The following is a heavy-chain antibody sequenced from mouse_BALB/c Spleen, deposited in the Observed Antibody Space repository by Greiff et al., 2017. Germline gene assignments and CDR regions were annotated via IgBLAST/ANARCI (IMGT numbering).Heavy chain of an antibody. D-gene: IGHD1-1*01. V-gene: IGHV3-6*02. J-gene: IGHJ2*01. CDR3: TREGCGSRSLDY. CDR2: ISYDGST. CDR1: GYSITSGYY. Sequence: EVQLQESGPGLVKPSQSLSLTCSVTGYSITSGYYWNWIRQFPGNKLEWMGYISYDGSTNYNPSLKNRISITRDTSKNQFFLKLDSVTTEDAATYCCTREGCGSRSLDYWGQGTTLTVSS.